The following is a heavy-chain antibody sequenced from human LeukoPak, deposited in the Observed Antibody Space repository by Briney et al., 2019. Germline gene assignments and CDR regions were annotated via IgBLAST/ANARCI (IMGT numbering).Heavy chain of an antibody. J-gene: IGHJ4*02. CDR3: ARAGYYYDSSGYSRFDY. V-gene: IGHV3-74*01. Sequence: WGVLRLSCTGSGFIFSTYWMHWVRQAPGKGLVWVSRIKTDGSTKYYADSVKGRFAVSRDNAKNTLYLQMESLRAEDTAVYYCARAGYYYDSSGYSRFDYWGQGTLVTVSS. CDR2: IKTDGSTK. CDR1: GFIFSTYW. D-gene: IGHD3-22*01.